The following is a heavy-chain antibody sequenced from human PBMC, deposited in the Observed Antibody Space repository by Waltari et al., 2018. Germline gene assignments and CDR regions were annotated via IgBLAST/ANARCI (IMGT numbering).Heavy chain of an antibody. V-gene: IGHV3-48*01. CDR3: ARDPLGGEGDAFDI. Sequence: EVQLVESGGGLVQPGGSLRLSCAASGFTFSSYSMNWVRQAPGKGREWVSYISSSSSTIYYAASVKGRFTISRDNAKNSLYLQMNSLRAEDTAVYYCARDPLGGEGDAFDIWGQGTMVTVSS. J-gene: IGHJ3*02. CDR2: ISSSSSTI. D-gene: IGHD3-16*01. CDR1: GFTFSSYS.